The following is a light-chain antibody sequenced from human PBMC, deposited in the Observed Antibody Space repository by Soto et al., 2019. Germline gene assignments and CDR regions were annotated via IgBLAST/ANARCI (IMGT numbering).Light chain of an antibody. CDR1: SSDVGGYNY. CDR2: DVS. Sequence: QSALTQPASVSGSPGQSITISCTGTSSDVGGYNYVSWYQQPPGKAPKLMIYDVSNRPSGVSIRFSGSKSGNTASLTISGLQAEDEADYYCRSYTSSSTLVFSGGTKVTVL. CDR3: RSYTSSSTLV. J-gene: IGLJ3*02. V-gene: IGLV2-14*01.